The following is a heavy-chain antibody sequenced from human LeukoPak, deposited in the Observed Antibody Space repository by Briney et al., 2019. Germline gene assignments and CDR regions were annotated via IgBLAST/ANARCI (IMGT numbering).Heavy chain of an antibody. V-gene: IGHV4-59*11. Sequence: SETLSLTCTVSGGSISDHYWSWIRQPPGKGLELTGHIHSTGNTFYKPSPKSRITILLDTSRNQFSLRLSSVTAADTAVYYCARLSSGCSTASCYLDYWGQGTLVTVSS. D-gene: IGHD2-2*01. J-gene: IGHJ4*02. CDR3: ARLSSGCSTASCYLDY. CDR1: GGSISDHY. CDR2: IHSTGNT.